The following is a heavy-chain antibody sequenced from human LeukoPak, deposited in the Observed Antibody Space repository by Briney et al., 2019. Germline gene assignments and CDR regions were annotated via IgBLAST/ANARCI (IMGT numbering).Heavy chain of an antibody. Sequence: GGSLRLSCAASGFTFSNHAMSSVRQAPGKGLQWVAVISGAGSTREYEDFVKGRFSISRDNSKNTLSLQMNSLTVEDTAIYFCANNVVVKSYTDFWGQGTLVTVSS. CDR2: ISGAGSTR. CDR3: ANNVVVKSYTDF. CDR1: GFTFSNHA. V-gene: IGHV3-23*03. J-gene: IGHJ4*02. D-gene: IGHD2-15*01.